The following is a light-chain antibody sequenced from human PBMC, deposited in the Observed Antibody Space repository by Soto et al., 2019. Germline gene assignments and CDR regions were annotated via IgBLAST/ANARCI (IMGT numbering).Light chain of an antibody. V-gene: IGKV1-39*01. J-gene: IGKJ1*01. CDR2: AAS. Sequence: DIQMTQSPSSLSASVGVRVTITCRASQSISSYLNWYQQKPGKAPKLLNYAASSLQSGVPSRFSGSGSETDFTLTISSLQPEDFATYYCQRSYSTPTFGQGTKVEIK. CDR1: QSISSY. CDR3: QRSYSTPT.